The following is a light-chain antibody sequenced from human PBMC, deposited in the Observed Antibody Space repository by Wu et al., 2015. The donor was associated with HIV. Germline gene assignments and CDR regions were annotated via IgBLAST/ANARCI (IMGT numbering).Light chain of an antibody. V-gene: IGKV3-20*01. Sequence: SPGKRADPRPAGPVRLLPATSYASVPAETSATVPRPPPSLVHPAGPTGIPDRFSGSGSGTDFTLTISRLEPEDFAVYYCQQYGSSPLFGGGTKVEIK. CDR1: RLLPATS. CDR3: QQYGSSPL. CDR2: VHP. J-gene: IGKJ4*01.